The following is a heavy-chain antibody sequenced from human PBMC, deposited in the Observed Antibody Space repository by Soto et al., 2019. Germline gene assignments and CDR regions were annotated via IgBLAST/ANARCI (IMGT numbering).Heavy chain of an antibody. V-gene: IGHV3-30-3*01. Sequence: GGSLRLSCAASGFTFSSYAMHWVRQAPGKGLEWVAVISYDGSNKYYADSVKGRFTISRDNSKNTLYLQMNSLRAEDTAVYYCARFYDSSGYYYLYWGQGTLVTVSS. D-gene: IGHD3-22*01. J-gene: IGHJ4*02. CDR1: GFTFSSYA. CDR2: ISYDGSNK. CDR3: ARFYDSSGYYYLY.